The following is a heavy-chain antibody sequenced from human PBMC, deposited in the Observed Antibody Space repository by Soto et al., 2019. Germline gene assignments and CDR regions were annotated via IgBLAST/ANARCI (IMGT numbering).Heavy chain of an antibody. CDR1: GDSISSGGYS. CDR2: IYHSGST. D-gene: IGHD3-10*01. Sequence: SETLSLTCAVSGDSISSGGYSWSWIRQPPGKGLEWIGYIYHSGSTYYNPSLKSRVTISVDRSKNQFSLKLSSVTAADTAVYYCARALITKVDYWGQGTLVTVSS. CDR3: ARALITKVDY. V-gene: IGHV4-30-2*01. J-gene: IGHJ4*02.